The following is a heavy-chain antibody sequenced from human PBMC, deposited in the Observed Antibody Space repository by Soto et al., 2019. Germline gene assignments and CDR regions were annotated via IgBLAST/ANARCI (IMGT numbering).Heavy chain of an antibody. CDR3: ARDNCGGDCYFLRYGMDV. Sequence: PGGSLRLSCAASGFTFSSYSMNWVRQAPGKGLEWVSSISSSSSYIYYADSEKGRFTISRDNAKKSLYLQMNSLRAEDTAVYYCARDNCGGDCYFLRYGMDVWGQGTTVTVSS. CDR1: GFTFSSYS. V-gene: IGHV3-21*01. CDR2: ISSSSSYI. J-gene: IGHJ6*02. D-gene: IGHD2-21*02.